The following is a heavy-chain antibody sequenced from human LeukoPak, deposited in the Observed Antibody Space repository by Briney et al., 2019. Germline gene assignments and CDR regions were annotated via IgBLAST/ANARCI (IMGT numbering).Heavy chain of an antibody. CDR3: ARDLYDDNRCFDF. V-gene: IGHV4-38-2*02. J-gene: IGHJ4*02. CDR2: IHHSGIT. D-gene: IGHD1-14*01. CDR1: VYSISSGYY. Sequence: SETLSLTCTVSVYSISSGYYWGWIRQPPGKGLEWIGSIHHSGITYYNPSLKSRVTISVDTSKNQFSLRVDSVTAADTAVYYCARDLYDDNRCFDFWGQGILVTVSS.